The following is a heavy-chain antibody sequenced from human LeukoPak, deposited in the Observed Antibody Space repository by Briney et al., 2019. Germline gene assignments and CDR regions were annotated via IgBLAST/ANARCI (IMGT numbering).Heavy chain of an antibody. CDR1: GGSISSYY. V-gene: IGHV4-59*06. J-gene: IGHJ4*02. Sequence: SETLSLTCTVSGGSISSYYWSWIRQHPGKGLEWIGYIYYSGSTYYNPSLKSRVTISVDTSKNQFSLKLSSVTAADTAVYYCARVYGGNSRFRYYFDYWGQGTLVTVSS. CDR3: ARVYGGNSRFRYYFDY. CDR2: IYYSGST. D-gene: IGHD4-23*01.